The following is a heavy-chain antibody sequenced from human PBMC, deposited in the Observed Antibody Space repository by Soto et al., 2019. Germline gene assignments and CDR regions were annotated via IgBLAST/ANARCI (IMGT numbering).Heavy chain of an antibody. CDR1: GGTFSSYA. V-gene: IGHV1-69*13. Sequence: VASVKVSCKASGGTFSSYAISWVRQAPGQGLEWMGGIIPVFGTANYAQKFQGRVTITADESTSAAYMELSSLRSEDTAVYYCARSSGRLTTVTHYYYYGMDVWGQGTTVTVSS. CDR3: ARSSGRLTTVTHYYYYGMDV. CDR2: IIPVFGTA. D-gene: IGHD4-17*01. J-gene: IGHJ6*02.